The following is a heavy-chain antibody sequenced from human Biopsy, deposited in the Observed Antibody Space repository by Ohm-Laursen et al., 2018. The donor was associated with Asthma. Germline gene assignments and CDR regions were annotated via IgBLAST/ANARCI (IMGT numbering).Heavy chain of an antibody. V-gene: IGHV4-61*01. J-gene: IGHJ4*02. D-gene: IGHD3-9*01. Sequence: GTLSLTCTVSGGSVSTGSYYWSWIRQPPGKGLEWLGYIYYTWSDNYNPSLKSRVTISVDTSKNQFSLRLNSVTAADTAVYYCAKDRDYDILTGPPGFDYWGQGTLVTVSS. CDR2: IYYTWSD. CDR1: GGSVSTGSYY. CDR3: AKDRDYDILTGPPGFDY.